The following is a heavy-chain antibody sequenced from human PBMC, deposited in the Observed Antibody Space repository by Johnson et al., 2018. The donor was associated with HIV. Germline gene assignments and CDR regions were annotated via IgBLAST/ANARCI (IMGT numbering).Heavy chain of an antibody. J-gene: IGHJ3*02. V-gene: IGHV3-30*02. CDR3: AKAGDYYDSSGYYDAFDI. Sequence: QVQLVESGGGLVKPGRSLRLSCAASGFTFSTYGMHWVRQAPGKGLEWVAFIRYDGSNKYYADSVKGRFTISRDNSKNTLYLQMNSLRAEDTAVYYCAKAGDYYDSSGYYDAFDIWGQGTMVTVSS. CDR1: GFTFSTYG. CDR2: IRYDGSNK. D-gene: IGHD3-22*01.